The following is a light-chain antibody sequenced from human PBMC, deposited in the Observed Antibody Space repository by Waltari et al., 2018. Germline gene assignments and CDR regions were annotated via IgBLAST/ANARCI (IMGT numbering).Light chain of an antibody. Sequence: AIHATPCPASLSASVGGRVTIPFLASQGLRNDLGWDEQQSGKAPKLLIYAASSLQSGVPSIFSGSGSGTDFTLTISSLQPEDFATYYCLQDYNYLTFGPGTKVDIK. J-gene: IGKJ3*01. CDR2: AAS. CDR3: LQDYNYLT. V-gene: IGKV1-6*01. CDR1: QGLRND.